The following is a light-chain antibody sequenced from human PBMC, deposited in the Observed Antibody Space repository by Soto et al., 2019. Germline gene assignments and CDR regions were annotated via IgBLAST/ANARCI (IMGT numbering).Light chain of an antibody. Sequence: DIQMTQSPSSLSASVGERVTITCRASQNIRNYLNWYQQTPGKAPKLLIFAAYSLQSGVPSRFSGSRPGTXXXXXXTXXHPDDFATYXXQQSSSTPYSFGQGTNLEIQ. CDR3: QQSSSTPYS. CDR1: QNIRNY. CDR2: AAY. V-gene: IGKV1-39*01. J-gene: IGKJ2*03.